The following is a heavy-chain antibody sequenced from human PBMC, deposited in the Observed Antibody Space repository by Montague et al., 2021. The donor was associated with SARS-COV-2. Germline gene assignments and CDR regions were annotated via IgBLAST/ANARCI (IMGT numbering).Heavy chain of an antibody. CDR1: GGSISSGNYY. V-gene: IGHV4-61*02. D-gene: IGHD3-3*01. CDR2: IYTSGST. Sequence: TLSLTCTVSGGSISSGNYYWSWIRQPAGKGLEWIGRIYTSGSTNYNPSLKSRVTISVDTSKNPFSLTLSSVTAADTAVYYCARASITIFGVADYGMDVWGQGTTVTVSS. J-gene: IGHJ6*02. CDR3: ARASITIFGVADYGMDV.